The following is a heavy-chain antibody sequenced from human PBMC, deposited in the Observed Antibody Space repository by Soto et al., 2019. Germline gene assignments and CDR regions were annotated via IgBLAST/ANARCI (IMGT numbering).Heavy chain of an antibody. Sequence: SETLSLTCTVSGGSMNDYYWSWIRQPAGKGLEWIGRIFTSGNTNYNPSLRSRLTMSVDTSTNQASLRLTSVTAADTAVYYCASGRLVSRYYGLDVWGQGTTVTVSS. D-gene: IGHD6-6*01. V-gene: IGHV4-4*07. CDR1: GGSMNDYY. J-gene: IGHJ6*02. CDR3: ASGRLVSRYYGLDV. CDR2: IFTSGNT.